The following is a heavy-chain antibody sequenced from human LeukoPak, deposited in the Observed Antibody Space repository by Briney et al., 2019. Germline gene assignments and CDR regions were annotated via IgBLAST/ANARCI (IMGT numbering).Heavy chain of an antibody. Sequence: PGGSLGLSCAASGFTFDDYAMHWVRQDPGKGLEWVSGISWSSANVGYADSVKGRFTISRDNAKNSLYLQMNSLRVEDTALYYCAKDMGSGSYKGFLDYWGQGTLVTVSS. CDR3: AKDMGSGSYKGFLDY. CDR2: ISWSSANV. J-gene: IGHJ4*02. D-gene: IGHD1-26*01. V-gene: IGHV3-9*01. CDR1: GFTFDDYA.